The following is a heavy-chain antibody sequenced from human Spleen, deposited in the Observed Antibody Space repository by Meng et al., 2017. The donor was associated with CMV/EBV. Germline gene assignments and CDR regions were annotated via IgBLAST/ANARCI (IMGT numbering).Heavy chain of an antibody. D-gene: IGHD3-22*01. CDR1: GFSLSTSGVG. Sequence: FSGFSLSTSGVGVGWIRQPPGKALEWLALIYWDEDKRYSPSLKSRITITKDTSKNQVVLTMTNMDPVDTATYYCVRGGRGRIVVVFDYWGQGTLVTVSS. CDR2: IYWDEDK. V-gene: IGHV2-5*02. J-gene: IGHJ4*02. CDR3: VRGGRGRIVVVFDY.